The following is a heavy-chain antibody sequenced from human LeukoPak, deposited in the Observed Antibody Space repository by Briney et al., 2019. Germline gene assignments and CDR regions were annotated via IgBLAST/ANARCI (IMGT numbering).Heavy chain of an antibody. CDR1: GYTLTELS. V-gene: IGHV1-24*01. D-gene: IGHD2-2*01. Sequence: ASVKVSCKVSGYTLTELSMHWVRQAPGKGLEWMGGFDPEDGETIYAQKFQGRVTMTEDTSTDTTYMELSSLRSEDTAVYYCASPPPCSSTSCGIYNWFDPWGQGTLVTVSS. CDR3: ASPPPCSSTSCGIYNWFDP. CDR2: FDPEDGET. J-gene: IGHJ5*02.